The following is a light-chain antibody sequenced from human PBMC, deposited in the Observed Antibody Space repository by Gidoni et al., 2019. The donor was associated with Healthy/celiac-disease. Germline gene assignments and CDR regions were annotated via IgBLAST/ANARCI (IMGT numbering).Light chain of an antibody. CDR1: QSVSSSY. V-gene: IGKV3-20*01. J-gene: IGKJ1*01. Sequence: EIVLTQSPGTLSLSPGERATLSCRASQSVSSSYLAWYQQTPGQAPRLLIYGASSRAPGLPDRFSGSGSGTDFTLTISSLEPEDFAVYYCQQYGSSPRTFGQGTKVEIK. CDR2: GAS. CDR3: QQYGSSPRT.